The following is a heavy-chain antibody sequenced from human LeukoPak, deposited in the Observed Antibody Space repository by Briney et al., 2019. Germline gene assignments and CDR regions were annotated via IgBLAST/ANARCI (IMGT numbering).Heavy chain of an antibody. D-gene: IGHD6-19*01. CDR2: IYHSGST. V-gene: IGHV4-59*12. Sequence: SETLSLTCTVSGGSISSYYWSWIRQPPGKGLEWIGEIYHSGSTNYNPSLKSRVTISVDKSKNQFSLKLSSVTAADTAVYYCARDRLAVAGSPGYFDYWGQGTLVTVSS. J-gene: IGHJ4*02. CDR3: ARDRLAVAGSPGYFDY. CDR1: GGSISSYY.